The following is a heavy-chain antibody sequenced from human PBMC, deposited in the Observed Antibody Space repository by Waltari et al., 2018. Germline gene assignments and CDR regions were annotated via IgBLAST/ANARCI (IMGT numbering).Heavy chain of an antibody. D-gene: IGHD6-19*01. V-gene: IGHV4-34*01. J-gene: IGHJ4*02. CDR1: GGSFSGYY. Sequence: QVQLQQWGAGLLKPSETLSLTCAVYGGSFSGYYWSGIRQPPGKGLEWFGETNHSGNTNHNPRLKGRGTIAVDTSKNQFSLKLSSVTAADTAVYYCARGRARQWLDYWGQGTPVTVSS. CDR3: ARGRARQWLDY. CDR2: TNHSGNT.